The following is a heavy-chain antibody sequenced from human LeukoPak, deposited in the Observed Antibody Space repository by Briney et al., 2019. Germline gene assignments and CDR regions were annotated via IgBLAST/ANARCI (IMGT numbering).Heavy chain of an antibody. CDR3: AKDGELVGAPFSWFDP. D-gene: IGHD1-26*01. Sequence: GGSLRLSCAASGFTFSSYSMNWVRQAPGKGLEWVSSISSSSSYIYYADSVKGRFTISRDNAKNSLYLQMNSLRAEDTAVYYCAKDGELVGAPFSWFDPWGQGTLVTVSS. CDR2: ISSSSSYI. J-gene: IGHJ5*02. CDR1: GFTFSSYS. V-gene: IGHV3-21*04.